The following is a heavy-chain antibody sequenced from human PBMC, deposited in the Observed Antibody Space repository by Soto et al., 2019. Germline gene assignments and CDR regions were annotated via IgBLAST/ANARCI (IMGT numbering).Heavy chain of an antibody. V-gene: IGHV3-33*01. CDR1: VFTFSSNG. J-gene: IGHJ6*01. D-gene: IGHD6-13*01. Sequence: VGSLRLSCTSSVFTFSSNGMHCVRQAPGKGLEWVAVIWSDGSNKYYADSVKGRFTIFRDNSKSTLYLQMNGLRAEDTAVYYCARDGSNKTGFYYGMDVWGQGTTVTVS. CDR2: IWSDGSNK. CDR3: ARDGSNKTGFYYGMDV.